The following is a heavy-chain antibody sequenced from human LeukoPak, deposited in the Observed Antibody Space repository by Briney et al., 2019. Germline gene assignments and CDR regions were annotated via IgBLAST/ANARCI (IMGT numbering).Heavy chain of an antibody. CDR2: IESKSDGGAT. J-gene: IGHJ4*02. V-gene: IGHV3-15*04. D-gene: IGHD5-12*01. Sequence: PGGSLRLSCVAAGFTFSYAWMNWVRQAPGKGRECVCRIESKSDGGATDYTATVKGRFTISRDDSENTLYLHMNSLGTEDTGVYYCYTVLVWGGYDAKETDKWGQGTLVTVSS. CDR1: GFTFSYAW. CDR3: YTVLVWGGYDAKETDK.